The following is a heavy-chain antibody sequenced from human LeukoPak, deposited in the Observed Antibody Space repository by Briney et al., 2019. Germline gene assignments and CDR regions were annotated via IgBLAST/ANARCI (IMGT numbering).Heavy chain of an antibody. CDR2: ISGGDSTM. CDR1: GFTFTSYS. CDR3: ARGALYRSFVP. D-gene: IGHD2-8*01. V-gene: IGHV3-48*01. J-gene: IGHJ5*02. Sequence: GGSLRLSCAASGFTFTSYSMNWVRQAPGKGLQGISYISGGDSTMYYAGSVKGRFTISRDTAKDSLYLQMNSLRAEDTAVYYCARGALYRSFVPWGQGTLVTVSS.